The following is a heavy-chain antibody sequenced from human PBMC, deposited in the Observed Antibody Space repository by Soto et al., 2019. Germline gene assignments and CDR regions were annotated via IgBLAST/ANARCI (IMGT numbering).Heavy chain of an antibody. V-gene: IGHV4-28*01. CDR2: IYYSGST. CDR1: GYSISSSNW. CDR3: ATYSSGRGLDS. J-gene: IGHJ4*02. D-gene: IGHD6-19*01. Sequence: SETLSLTCAVSGYSISSSNWWGWIRQPPGKGLEWIGYIYYSGSTYYNPSLKSRVTMSVDTSKNQFSLKLTSVTAADTAVYYCATYSSGRGLDSWGQGTLVTVSS.